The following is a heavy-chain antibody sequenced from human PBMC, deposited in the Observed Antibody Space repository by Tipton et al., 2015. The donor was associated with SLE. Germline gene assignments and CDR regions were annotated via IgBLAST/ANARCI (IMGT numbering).Heavy chain of an antibody. CDR3: ARSRGSYYTDAFDI. Sequence: QLVQSGAEVKKPGESLKISCKGSGYSFTTYWIGWVRQMPGKGLEWMGIIYPAGGSDTRYSPSFQGQVTISADWSISTAYLQWRSLKASDTAMYYCARSRGSYYTDAFDIWGQGTMVTVSS. J-gene: IGHJ3*02. D-gene: IGHD3-10*01. CDR2: IYPAGGSDT. CDR1: GYSFTTYW. V-gene: IGHV5-51*03.